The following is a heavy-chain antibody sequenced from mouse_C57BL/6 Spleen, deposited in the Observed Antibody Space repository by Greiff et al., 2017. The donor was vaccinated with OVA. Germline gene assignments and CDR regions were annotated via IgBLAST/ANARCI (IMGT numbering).Heavy chain of an antibody. CDR1: GYTFTSYW. CDR2: IDPSDSYT. Sequence: QVQLKQSGAELVMPGASVKLSCKASGYTFTSYWMHWVKQRPGQGLEWIGEIDPSDSYTNYNQKFKGKSTLTVDKSSSTAYMQLSSLTSEDSAVYYCARVRGITTVVEDWFAYWGQGTLVTVSA. CDR3: ARVRGITTVVEDWFAY. J-gene: IGHJ3*01. V-gene: IGHV1-69*01. D-gene: IGHD1-1*01.